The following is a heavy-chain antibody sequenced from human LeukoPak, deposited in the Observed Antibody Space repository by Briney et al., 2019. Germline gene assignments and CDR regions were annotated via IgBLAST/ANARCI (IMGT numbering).Heavy chain of an antibody. CDR2: ISSSSSYI. CDR3: ARAHNWKYGSFDF. D-gene: IGHD1-7*01. J-gene: IGHJ4*02. Sequence: GGSLRLSCAASGFTFSSYWLTWVRQAPGKGLEWVSCISSSSSYIYYADSVKGRFTISRNNAKNSLYLQMNSLRAEDTAVYYCARAHNWKYGSFDFWGRGTLVTVSS. V-gene: IGHV3-21*01. CDR1: GFTFSSYW.